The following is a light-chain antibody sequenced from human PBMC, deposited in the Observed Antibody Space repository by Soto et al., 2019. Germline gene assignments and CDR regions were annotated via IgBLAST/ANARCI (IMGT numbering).Light chain of an antibody. CDR3: SSCTSRVTLI. CDR2: EVS. J-gene: IGLJ2*01. Sequence: QSALTQPASVSGSPGQSITISCTGTSSDVGGYSYVSWYQQHPGKAPKLIIYEVSNRPSGVSNRFSGSKSGNTASLTISGLQADDEADYYCSSCTSRVTLIFGGGTKVTVL. CDR1: SSDVGGYSY. V-gene: IGLV2-14*01.